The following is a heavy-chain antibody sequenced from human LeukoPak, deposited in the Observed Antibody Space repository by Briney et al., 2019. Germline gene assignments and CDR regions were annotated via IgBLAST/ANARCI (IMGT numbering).Heavy chain of an antibody. V-gene: IGHV3-23*01. CDR1: GFTFSSYA. CDR2: ISGSGGST. CDR3: ASDPPTTVTTFGDY. D-gene: IGHD4-17*01. Sequence: PGGSLRLSCAASGFTFSSYAMSWVRQAPGKGLEWVSAISGSGGSTYYADSVKGRFTISRDNSKNTLYLQMNSLRAEDTAVYYCASDPPTTVTTFGDYWGQGTLVTVSP. J-gene: IGHJ4*02.